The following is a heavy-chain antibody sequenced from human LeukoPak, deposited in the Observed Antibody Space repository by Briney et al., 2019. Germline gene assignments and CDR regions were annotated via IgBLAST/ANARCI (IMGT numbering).Heavy chain of an antibody. Sequence: PGGSLRLSCAASGFTVSTNYMTWVRQAPGKGLEWVSVIYSGGSTYYADSVKGRFTISRDNYKNTLYLQMNSLRAEETAVYYCARVGYSYSFDVWGQGTMVTVSS. D-gene: IGHD3-10*01. J-gene: IGHJ3*01. CDR1: GFTVSTNY. V-gene: IGHV3-66*01. CDR2: IYSGGST. CDR3: ARVGYSYSFDV.